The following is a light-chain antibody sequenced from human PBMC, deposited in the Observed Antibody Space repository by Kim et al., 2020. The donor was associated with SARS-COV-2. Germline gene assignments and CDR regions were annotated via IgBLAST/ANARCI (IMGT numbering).Light chain of an antibody. V-gene: IGKV2-30*01. CDR3: MQGTHWPLT. CDR1: PSLECSDGNIY. J-gene: IGKJ4*01. Sequence: PASISCVTSPSLECSDGNIYLNWYQQRPGQSPRRLFYRVSNRASGVPDRFSASGSGTDFTLKISRVEAEDVGVYYCMQGTHWPLTFGGGTKVDIK. CDR2: RVS.